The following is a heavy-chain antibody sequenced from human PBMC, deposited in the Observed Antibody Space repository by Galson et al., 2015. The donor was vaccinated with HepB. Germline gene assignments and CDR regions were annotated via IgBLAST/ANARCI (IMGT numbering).Heavy chain of an antibody. CDR2: ITSNGGRT. J-gene: IGHJ4*02. Sequence: SLRLSCAASGFTFSRYAMTWVRQAPGKGLEWISSITSNGGRTFYTNSVKGRFTISRDNSRNTVVLQLSSLRVEDTAVYYCATGYYYFSGATSYDWWGQGTLVTVSS. V-gene: IGHV3-23*01. CDR3: ATGYYYFSGATSYDW. CDR1: GFTFSRYA. D-gene: IGHD3-10*01.